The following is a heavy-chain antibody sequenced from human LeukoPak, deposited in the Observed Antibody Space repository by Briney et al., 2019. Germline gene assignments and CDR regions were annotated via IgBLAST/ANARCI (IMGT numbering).Heavy chain of an antibody. CDR3: ARDLGLPAATVYYYYGMDV. Sequence: GGSLRLSCAASGFTVSSNYMSWVRQAPGKGLEWVSVIYSGGSTYYADSVKGRFTISRDNSKNTLYLQMNSLGAEDTAVYYCARDLGLPAATVYYYYGMDVWGQGTTVAVSS. CDR2: IYSGGST. V-gene: IGHV3-66*01. CDR1: GFTVSSNY. J-gene: IGHJ6*02. D-gene: IGHD2-2*01.